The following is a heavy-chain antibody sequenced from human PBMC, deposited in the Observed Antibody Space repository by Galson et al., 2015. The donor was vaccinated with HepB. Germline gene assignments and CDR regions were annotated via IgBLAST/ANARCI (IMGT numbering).Heavy chain of an antibody. CDR2: IDPSDSYT. D-gene: IGHD2-2*01. Sequence: QSGAEVKKPGESLRISCKGSGYSFTSYWISWVRQMPGKGLEWMGRIDPSDSYTNYSPSFQGHVTISADKSISTAYLQWSSLKASDTAMYYCASNLDCSSTSCLDYFDYWGQGTLVTVSS. CDR1: GYSFTSYW. J-gene: IGHJ4*02. V-gene: IGHV5-10-1*01. CDR3: ASNLDCSSTSCLDYFDY.